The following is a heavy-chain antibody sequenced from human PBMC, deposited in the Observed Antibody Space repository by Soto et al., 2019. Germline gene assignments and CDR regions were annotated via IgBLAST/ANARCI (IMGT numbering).Heavy chain of an antibody. V-gene: IGHV3-74*01. Sequence: EVQLVESGGGLVQPGGSLRLSCAVSGFTFSSFWMHWVRQAPGEGLVWVSRINTDGSSTSYADSVKGRFTISRDIAKNTLYLQMNSLRVEDTAMYYCAKWGVDTFGLSYWGQGTLVTVSS. CDR3: AKWGVDTFGLSY. CDR1: GFTFSSFW. J-gene: IGHJ4*02. D-gene: IGHD3-10*01. CDR2: INTDGSST.